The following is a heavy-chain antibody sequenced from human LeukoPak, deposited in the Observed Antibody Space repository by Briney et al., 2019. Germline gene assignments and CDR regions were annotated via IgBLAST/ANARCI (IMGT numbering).Heavy chain of an antibody. V-gene: IGHV3-23*01. J-gene: IGHJ4*02. CDR3: ARDLAGYDMPN. D-gene: IGHD5-12*01. CDR1: GFTFTSYG. CDR2: VSGTGGTT. Sequence: AGGSLRLSCAASGFTFTSYGMSWVRQAPGKGLEWVSSVSGTGGTTYYADSVKGRFTISRDNSQNTLFLQMNSLRAEDTAVYYCARDLAGYDMPNWGQGTLVTVSS.